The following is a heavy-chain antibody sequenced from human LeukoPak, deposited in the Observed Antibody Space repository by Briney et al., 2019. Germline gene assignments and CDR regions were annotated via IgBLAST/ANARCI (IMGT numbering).Heavy chain of an antibody. J-gene: IGHJ3*02. CDR2: INPSGGST. CDR3: ARAHQLAAAGMVAAFDI. Sequence: ASVKVSCKASGYTFTIYYMHWVRQAPGQGLEWMGIINPSGGSTSYAQKFQGRVTMTRDTSTSTVYMELSSLRSEDTAVYYCARAHQLAAAGMVAAFDIWGQGTMVTVSS. CDR1: GYTFTIYY. D-gene: IGHD6-13*01. V-gene: IGHV1-46*01.